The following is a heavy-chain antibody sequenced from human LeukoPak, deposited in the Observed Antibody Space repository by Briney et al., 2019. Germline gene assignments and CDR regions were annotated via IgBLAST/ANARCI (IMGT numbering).Heavy chain of an antibody. CDR2: ITSDGYTT. CDR3: VRGAVTGQQCDN. Sequence: GSLRLSCAASGFSFSNHWMHWVRQVPGEGLVWVSRITSDGYTTNYADSVKGRFTISRDNAKNTLYLQMNSLRDEDTAVYYCVRGAVTGQQCDNWGQGTLVTVSS. V-gene: IGHV3-74*01. J-gene: IGHJ4*02. D-gene: IGHD2-21*02. CDR1: GFSFSNHW.